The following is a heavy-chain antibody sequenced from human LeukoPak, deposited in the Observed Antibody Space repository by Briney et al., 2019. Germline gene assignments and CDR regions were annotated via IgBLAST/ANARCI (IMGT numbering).Heavy chain of an antibody. Sequence: SETLSLTCTVSGGSISSSSYYWGWIRQPPGKGLEWIGSIYYSGSTYYNPSPKSRVTISVDTSKNQFSLKLSSVTAADTAVYYCARQAGTLLDYFDYWGQGTLVTVSS. J-gene: IGHJ4*02. CDR3: ARQAGTLLDYFDY. V-gene: IGHV4-39*01. D-gene: IGHD6-19*01. CDR1: GGSISSSSYY. CDR2: IYYSGST.